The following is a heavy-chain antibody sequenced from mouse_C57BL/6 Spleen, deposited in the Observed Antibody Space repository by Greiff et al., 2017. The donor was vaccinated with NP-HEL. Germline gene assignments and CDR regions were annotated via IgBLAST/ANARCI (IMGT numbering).Heavy chain of an antibody. CDR3: ARDGNYYAMDY. CDR1: GYAFSSYW. D-gene: IGHD2-3*01. V-gene: IGHV1-80*01. J-gene: IGHJ4*01. CDR2: IYPGDGDT. Sequence: QVTLKESGAELVKPGASVKISCKASGYAFSSYWMNWVKQRPGKGLEWIGQIYPGDGDTNYNGKFKGKATLTADKSSSTAYMQLSSLTSEDSAVYFCARDGNYYAMDYWGQGTSVTVSS.